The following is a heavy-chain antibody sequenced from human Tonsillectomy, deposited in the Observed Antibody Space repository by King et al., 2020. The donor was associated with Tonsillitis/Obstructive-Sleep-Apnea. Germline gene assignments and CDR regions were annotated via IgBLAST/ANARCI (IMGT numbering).Heavy chain of an antibody. CDR2: IWYDGSNK. Sequence: VQLVESGGGVVQPGRSLRLSCAASGFTFSSYGMHWVRQAPGKGLEWVAVIWYDGSNKYYADSVKGRFTISRDNSKNTLYLQMNSLRAEDTAVYYCAKEYGSAFYYFDYWGQGTPVTVSS. D-gene: IGHD3-10*01. J-gene: IGHJ4*02. V-gene: IGHV3-33*06. CDR1: GFTFSSYG. CDR3: AKEYGSAFYYFDY.